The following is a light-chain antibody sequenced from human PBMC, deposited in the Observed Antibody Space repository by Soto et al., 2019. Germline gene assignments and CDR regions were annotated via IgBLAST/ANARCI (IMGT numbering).Light chain of an antibody. CDR1: SSNIGAGYD. Sequence: QSVLTQPPSVSGAPGQRVTISCTGSSSNIGAGYDVHWYQQLPGTAPKLLIYGNSNRPSGVPDRFSGSKSGTSASLAITGLQAEDEADYDCQSYGSSLSGYGFGTGTKVTVL. CDR2: GNS. J-gene: IGLJ1*01. CDR3: QSYGSSLSGYG. V-gene: IGLV1-40*01.